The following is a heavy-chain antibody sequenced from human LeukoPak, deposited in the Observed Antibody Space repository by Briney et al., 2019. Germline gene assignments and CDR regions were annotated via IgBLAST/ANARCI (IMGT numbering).Heavy chain of an antibody. CDR3: ARVVGSYYYDSSGYYDAFDI. J-gene: IGHJ3*02. CDR1: GGTFSSYA. D-gene: IGHD3-22*01. Sequence: ASVKVSCKASGGTFSSYAISWVRQAPGQGLEWMGRIIPIFGTANYAQKFQGRVTITTDESTSTAYMELCSLRSEDTAVYYCARVVGSYYYDSSGYYDAFDIWGQGTMVTVSS. V-gene: IGHV1-69*05. CDR2: IIPIFGTA.